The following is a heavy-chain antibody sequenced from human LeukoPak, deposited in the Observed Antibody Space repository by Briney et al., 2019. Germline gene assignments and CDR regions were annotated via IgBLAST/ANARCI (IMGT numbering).Heavy chain of an antibody. CDR1: GYIFTSYW. J-gene: IGHJ4*02. D-gene: IGHD3-22*01. CDR3: ARFNYYDSSAYYCHY. CDR2: IWPGDSRVI. Sequence: GESLKISCKGSGYIFTSYWIGWVRQMPGKGLEWMGIIWPGDSRVIRYSPSFQGQVNISVDKSSNTAYLQWSSLKASDTAMYFCARFNYYDSSAYYCHYWGQGTLVTVSS. V-gene: IGHV5-51*01.